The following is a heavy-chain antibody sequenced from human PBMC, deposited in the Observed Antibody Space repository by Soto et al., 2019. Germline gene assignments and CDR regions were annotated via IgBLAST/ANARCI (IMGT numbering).Heavy chain of an antibody. D-gene: IGHD6-6*01. CDR1: GFTFSNYA. J-gene: IGHJ4*02. Sequence: GGSLRLSCAASGFTFSNYAMSWVSQAPGKGLEWVSAISGSSLSTYFADSVKGRFTISRDNSKNTLYLQMNSLRAEDTAVYYCAKERYSSSSDSDYWGQGTLGTVSS. CDR2: ISGSSLST. CDR3: AKERYSSSSDSDY. V-gene: IGHV3-23*01.